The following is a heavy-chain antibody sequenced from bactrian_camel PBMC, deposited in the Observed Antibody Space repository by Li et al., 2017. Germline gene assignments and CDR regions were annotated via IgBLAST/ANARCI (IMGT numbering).Heavy chain of an antibody. CDR1: TPTYDGYC. CDR3: AAMTDGGVCGGPPFEYKF. V-gene: IGHV3S40*01. Sequence: VQLVESGGGTVQAGGSLRLSCLATTPTYDGYCWSWFRQAPGKEREGVAAIWTGGGNAYYANPVKDRFTISEDIALNTVYLQINSLKPEDTALYYCAAMTDGGVCGGPPFEYKFWGQGTQVTVS. J-gene: IGHJ4*01. CDR2: IWTGGGNA. D-gene: IGHD2*01.